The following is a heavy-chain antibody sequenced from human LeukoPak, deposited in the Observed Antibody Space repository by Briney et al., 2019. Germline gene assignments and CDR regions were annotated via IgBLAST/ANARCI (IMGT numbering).Heavy chain of an antibody. CDR1: GFTFSSYA. Sequence: GGSLRLSCAASGFTFSSYAMHWVRQAPGKGLEWVAVISYDGSNKYYADSVKGRFTISRDNSKNTLYLQMNSLRAEDTAVYYCAKEVTVTPYSTYYYYGMDVWGQGTTVTVSS. CDR2: ISYDGSNK. D-gene: IGHD4-17*01. V-gene: IGHV3-30-3*01. CDR3: AKEVTVTPYSTYYYYGMDV. J-gene: IGHJ6*02.